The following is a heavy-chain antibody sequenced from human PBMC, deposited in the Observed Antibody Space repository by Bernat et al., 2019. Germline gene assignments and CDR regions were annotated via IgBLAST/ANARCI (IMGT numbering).Heavy chain of an antibody. J-gene: IGHJ4*02. CDR2: ISYDGSNK. V-gene: IGHV3-30*03. Sequence: QVQLVESGGGVVQPGRSLRLSCAASGFTFSSYGMHWVRQAPGKGLEWVAVISYDGSNKYYADSVKGRFTISRDNSKNTLYLQMNSLRAEDTAVYYCAREVSGAGLDYWGQGTLVTVSS. CDR1: GFTFSSYG. CDR3: AREVSGAGLDY. D-gene: IGHD6-19*01.